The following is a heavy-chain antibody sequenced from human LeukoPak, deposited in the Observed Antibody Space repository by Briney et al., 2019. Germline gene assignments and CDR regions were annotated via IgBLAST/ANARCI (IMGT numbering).Heavy chain of an antibody. J-gene: IGHJ4*02. CDR3: ARQYDYIWGSFY. CDR1: GGSIYSSSYY. V-gene: IGHV4-39*01. Sequence: PSETLSPTCTVSGGSIYSSSYYWGWIRQPPGKGLEWIGSIYFSGSTYYNPSLKSRVTISVDTSKNQFSLKLSSVTAADTAVYFCARQYDYIWGSFYWGQGTLVTVSS. CDR2: IYFSGST. D-gene: IGHD3-16*01.